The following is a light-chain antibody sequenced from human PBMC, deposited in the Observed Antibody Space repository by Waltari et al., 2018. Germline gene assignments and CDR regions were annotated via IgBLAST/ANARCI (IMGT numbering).Light chain of an antibody. CDR2: RND. Sequence: QSVLTPPPSVSGTPGQRVTISSSGSSSNIGTNYVYWYQQLPRTAPNLLIFRNDQRPSGVPDRFSASKSGTSASLAISGLRSEDEADYYCAAWDDGLSGPVFGGGTKLTVL. CDR3: AAWDDGLSGPV. V-gene: IGLV1-47*01. J-gene: IGLJ3*02. CDR1: SSNIGTNY.